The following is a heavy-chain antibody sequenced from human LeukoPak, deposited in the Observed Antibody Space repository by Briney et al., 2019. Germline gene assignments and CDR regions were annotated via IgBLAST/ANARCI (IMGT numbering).Heavy chain of an antibody. J-gene: IGHJ4*02. Sequence: GGSLRLSCAASGFTFSSYWMHWVRQAPGKGLVWVSRINSDGSSISYADSVKGRFTISRDNAKNTLYLQMNSLRAEDTAVYYCARENDYGDYLDYWGQGTLVTVSS. CDR2: INSDGSSI. CDR1: GFTFSSYW. V-gene: IGHV3-74*01. D-gene: IGHD4-17*01. CDR3: ARENDYGDYLDY.